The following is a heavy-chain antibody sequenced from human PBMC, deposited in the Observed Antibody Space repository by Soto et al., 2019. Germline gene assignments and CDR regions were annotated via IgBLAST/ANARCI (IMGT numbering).Heavy chain of an antibody. V-gene: IGHV3-23*01. CDR2: ISGSGGST. CDR1: GFTFSSYA. D-gene: IGHD3-16*01. Sequence: GGSLRLSCAASGFTFSSYAMSWVRQAPGKGLEWVSAISGSGGSTYYADSVKGRFTISRDNSKNTLYLQMNSLRAEDTAVYYCAKDFHDGFMITFGGVFDYWGQGTLVTVSS. J-gene: IGHJ4*02. CDR3: AKDFHDGFMITFGGVFDY.